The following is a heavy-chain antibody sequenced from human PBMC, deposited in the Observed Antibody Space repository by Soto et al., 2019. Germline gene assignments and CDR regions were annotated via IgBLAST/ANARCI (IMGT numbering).Heavy chain of an antibody. Sequence: ASVKVSCKASGYTFTRYGIGWARQAPGQGLEWMGWINTYNGNTNYAQNVQGRVTLTTDTSTSTAYMELRSLRSEDTAVYYCILVTAIPGYYYYGMDVWGQGTTVTSP. V-gene: IGHV1-18*01. J-gene: IGHJ6*02. D-gene: IGHD2-21*02. CDR2: INTYNGNT. CDR1: GYTFTRYG. CDR3: ILVTAIPGYYYYGMDV.